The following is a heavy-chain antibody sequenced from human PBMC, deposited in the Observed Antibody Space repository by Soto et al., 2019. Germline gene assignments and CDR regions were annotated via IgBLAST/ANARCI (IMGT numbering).Heavy chain of an antibody. V-gene: IGHV4-31*03. CDR3: ASATSRSLYSGGHHYYYYGMDV. Sequence: LSLTCTVSGGSISSGGYYWSWIRQHPGKGLEWIGYIYYSGSTYYNPSLKSRVTISVDTSKNQFSLKLSSVTSADTAVYYCASATSRSLYSGGHHYYYYGMDVWGQGTTVTVSS. CDR2: IYYSGST. D-gene: IGHD6-19*01. CDR1: GGSISSGGYY. J-gene: IGHJ6*02.